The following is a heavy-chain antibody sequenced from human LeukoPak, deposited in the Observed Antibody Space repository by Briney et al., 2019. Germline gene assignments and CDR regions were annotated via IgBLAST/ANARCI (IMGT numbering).Heavy chain of an antibody. V-gene: IGHV3-48*01. D-gene: IGHD7-27*01. Sequence: TGGSLRLSCAASGFTFSSYNMKWVRQAPGKGLEWISYISSSSTTIYYADSEKGRFTISRDNARSSLYLQMNSLRAEDTAVYYCARDRLGNYFDYWGQGTLVTVSS. CDR1: GFTFSSYN. CDR2: ISSSSTTI. CDR3: ARDRLGNYFDY. J-gene: IGHJ4*02.